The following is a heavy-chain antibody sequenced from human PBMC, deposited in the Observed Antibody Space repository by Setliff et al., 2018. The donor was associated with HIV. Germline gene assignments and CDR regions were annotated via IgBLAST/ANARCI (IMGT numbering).Heavy chain of an antibody. CDR2: IIPIFGTP. J-gene: IGHJ6*03. CDR1: GGPFSGLA. CDR3: ATNPEMATINYYYYYMDV. V-gene: IGHV1-69*13. D-gene: IGHD5-12*01. Sequence: GASVKVSCKASGGPFSGLAISWVRQAPGQGLEWMGQIIPIFGTPRYAQKFQGRVTITADESTSTVYMELSSLRSEDTAVYYCATNPEMATINYYYYYMDVWGKGTTVTVSS.